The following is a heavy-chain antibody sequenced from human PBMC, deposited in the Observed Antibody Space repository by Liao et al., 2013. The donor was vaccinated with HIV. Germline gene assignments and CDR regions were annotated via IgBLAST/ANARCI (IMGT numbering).Heavy chain of an antibody. CDR2: INHSGST. V-gene: IGHV4-34*01. Sequence: QVQLQQWGAGLLKPSETLSLTCAVYAGSFSGYYWSWIRQPPGKGLEWIGEINHSGSTNYNPSLKSRVTISVDTSKKQFSLKLTSVTAADTAVYYCARGRRQLGYWGQGTLVTVSS. J-gene: IGHJ4*02. D-gene: IGHD3-16*01. CDR3: ARGRRQLGY. CDR1: AGSFSGYY.